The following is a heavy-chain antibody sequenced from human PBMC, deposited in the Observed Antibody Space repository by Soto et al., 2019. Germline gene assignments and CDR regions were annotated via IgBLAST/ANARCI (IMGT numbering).Heavy chain of an antibody. D-gene: IGHD6-13*01. CDR3: ARDRRIEAAGTDGHFDY. CDR2: IYHSGST. Sequence: SETLSLTCAVSGYSISSGYYWGWIRQPPGKGLEWIGSIYHSGSTYYNPSLKSRVTISVDTSKNQFSLKLSSVTAADTAVYYCARDRRIEAAGTDGHFDYWGQGTLVTVSS. CDR1: GYSISSGYY. J-gene: IGHJ4*02. V-gene: IGHV4-38-2*02.